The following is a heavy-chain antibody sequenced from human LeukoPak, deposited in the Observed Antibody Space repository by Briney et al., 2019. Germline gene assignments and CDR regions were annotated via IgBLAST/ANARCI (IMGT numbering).Heavy chain of an antibody. J-gene: IGHJ3*02. D-gene: IGHD1-26*01. CDR2: INPNSGGT. CDR1: GYTFTGYY. CDR3: ALVSGSYYNDAFDI. Sequence: ASVKVSCKASGYTFTGYYMHWVRQAPGQGLEWIGRINPNSGGTNYAQKFQGRVTMTRDTSISIAYMELSRLRSDDTAVYYCALVSGSYYNDAFDIWGQGKMVTVSS. V-gene: IGHV1-2*06.